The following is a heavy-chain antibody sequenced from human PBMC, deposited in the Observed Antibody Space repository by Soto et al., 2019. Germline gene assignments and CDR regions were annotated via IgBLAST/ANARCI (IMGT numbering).Heavy chain of an antibody. V-gene: IGHV4-4*02. CDR2: IYHSGST. J-gene: IGHJ3*02. CDR1: GGSISSSNW. CDR3: ARDRRFWSGYSHPDAFDI. D-gene: IGHD3-3*01. Sequence: QVQLQESGPGLVKPSGTLSLTCAVSGGSISSSNWWSWVRQPPGKGLEWIGEIYHSGSTNYNPSLTSRVTRSVDKSKNQFSLKLSSVTAADTAVYYCARDRRFWSGYSHPDAFDIWGQGTMVTVSS.